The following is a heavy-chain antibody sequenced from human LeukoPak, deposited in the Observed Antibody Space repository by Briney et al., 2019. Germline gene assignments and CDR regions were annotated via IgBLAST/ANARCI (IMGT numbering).Heavy chain of an antibody. CDR3: AREPIVVVVAGTQAYYYGVDV. Sequence: SETLSFTCTVSGDSLSSGDSYWTWIRQSPGKGLEWIGNVYYTGDTYYNPSLKSRLTISRDTSKNEFSLKLESMTAADTAVYYCAREPIVVVVAGTQAYYYGVDVWGQGTPVTVSS. CDR1: GDSLSSGDSY. CDR2: VYYTGDT. V-gene: IGHV4-30-4*01. J-gene: IGHJ6*02. D-gene: IGHD2-15*01.